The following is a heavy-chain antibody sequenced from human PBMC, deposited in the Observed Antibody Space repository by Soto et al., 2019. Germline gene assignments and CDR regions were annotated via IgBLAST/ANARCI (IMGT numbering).Heavy chain of an antibody. Sequence: VGSLRLSGAASGFTFSSNWMHWVRRVPGRGLVWVSRINTDGSRTSYEDSVEGRFTISRDNAKNMLYLQMNSLRAEDTAVYYCARDGEGFWGQGTLVTVSS. V-gene: IGHV3-74*01. D-gene: IGHD2-21*01. CDR2: INTDGSRT. J-gene: IGHJ4*02. CDR3: ARDGEGF. CDR1: GFTFSSNW.